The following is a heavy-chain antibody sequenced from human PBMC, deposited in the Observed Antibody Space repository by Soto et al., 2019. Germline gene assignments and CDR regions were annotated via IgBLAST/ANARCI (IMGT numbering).Heavy chain of an antibody. J-gene: IGHJ4*02. CDR1: GDTLTELS. V-gene: IGHV1-24*01. Sequence: ASVKVSCEVCGDTLTELSMHWVRQAPGKGLEWMGGFDPEDGETIYAQKFQGRVTMTEDTSTDTAYMELSSLRSEDTAVYYCATRYSSGWYEGRIFDYWGQGTLVTVS. CDR3: ATRYSSGWYEGRIFDY. D-gene: IGHD6-19*01. CDR2: FDPEDGET.